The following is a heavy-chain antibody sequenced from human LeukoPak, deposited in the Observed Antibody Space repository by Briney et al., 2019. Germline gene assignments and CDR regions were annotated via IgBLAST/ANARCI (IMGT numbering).Heavy chain of an antibody. D-gene: IGHD3-22*01. CDR3: AKVYSRYYYDSSGPFDY. V-gene: IGHV3-9*01. CDR2: ISWNSGSI. Sequence: GGSLRLSCAASGFTFDDYAMHWVRQAPGKGLEWVSGISWNSGSIGYADSVKGRFTISRDNAKNSLYLQMNSLRAEDTALYYCAKVYSRYYYDSSGPFDYWGQGTLVTVSS. J-gene: IGHJ4*02. CDR1: GFTFDDYA.